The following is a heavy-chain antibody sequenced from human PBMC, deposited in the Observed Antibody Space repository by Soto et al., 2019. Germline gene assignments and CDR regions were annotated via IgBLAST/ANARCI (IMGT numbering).Heavy chain of an antibody. CDR3: ARVSPRGGIVGATNDYYYGMDV. CDR1: GYTFTSYG. V-gene: IGHV1-18*04. J-gene: IGHJ6*02. CDR2: ISAYNGNT. D-gene: IGHD1-26*01. Sequence: ASVKVSCKASGYTFTSYGISWVRQAPGQGLEWMGWISAYNGNTNYAQKLQGRVTMTTDTSTSTAYTELRSLRSDDTAVYYCARVSPRGGIVGATNDYYYGMDVWGQGTTVTVSS.